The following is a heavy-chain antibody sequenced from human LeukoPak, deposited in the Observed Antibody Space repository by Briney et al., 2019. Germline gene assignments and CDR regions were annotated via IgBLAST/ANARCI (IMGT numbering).Heavy chain of an antibody. Sequence: SETLSLTCTVSGGSISSGGYYWSWIRQHPGKGLEWIGYIYYSGSTYNNPSLKSRVTISVDTSKNQFSLKLSSVTAADTAVYYCASYYYDSSGYVYLDYWGQGTLVTVSS. V-gene: IGHV4-31*03. J-gene: IGHJ4*02. CDR3: ASYYYDSSGYVYLDY. CDR2: IYYSGST. CDR1: GGSISSGGYY. D-gene: IGHD3-22*01.